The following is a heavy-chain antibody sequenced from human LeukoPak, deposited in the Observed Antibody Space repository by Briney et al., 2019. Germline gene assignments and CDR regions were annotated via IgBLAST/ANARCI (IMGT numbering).Heavy chain of an antibody. V-gene: IGHV4-59*01. CDR1: GGSISSYY. J-gene: IGHJ4*02. CDR3: ARGGLEYQLLSYFDY. Sequence: ETLSLTCTASGGSISSYYWSWIRQPPGKGLEWIGYIYYSGSTNFNPSLKSRVTISVDTSKNQFSLKLGSVTAADTAVYYCARGGLEYQLLSYFDYWGQGTLVTVSS. CDR2: IYYSGST. D-gene: IGHD2-2*01.